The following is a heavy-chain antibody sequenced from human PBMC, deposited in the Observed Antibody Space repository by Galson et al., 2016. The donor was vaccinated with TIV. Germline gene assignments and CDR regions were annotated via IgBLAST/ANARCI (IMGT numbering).Heavy chain of an antibody. CDR3: ARGRHVDY. J-gene: IGHJ4*02. CDR1: GFTFNTYW. V-gene: IGHV3-7*01. Sequence: SLRLSCAASGFTFNTYWMIWVRQAPGKGLEWVANIKQAGSEKYYVDSVKGRFTISRDNARNSLYLQMNSLRVEDTAVYYCARGRHVDYWGQGTLVTVSS. CDR2: IKQAGSEK.